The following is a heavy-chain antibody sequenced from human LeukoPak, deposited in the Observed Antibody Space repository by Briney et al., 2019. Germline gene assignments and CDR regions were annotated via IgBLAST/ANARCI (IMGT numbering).Heavy chain of an antibody. J-gene: IGHJ4*02. V-gene: IGHV1-2*02. Sequence: GASVKVSCKASGYTLTDYFIHWVRQAPGQGLEWMGWIDPNSAGTHYAQKFQGRVTMTRDKSTSATFMYLYRLTSDDTAVYYCARGGRSSYQPKDYWGQGTLVTVSS. CDR3: ARGGRSSYQPKDY. CDR2: IDPNSAGT. D-gene: IGHD6-13*01. CDR1: GYTLTDYF.